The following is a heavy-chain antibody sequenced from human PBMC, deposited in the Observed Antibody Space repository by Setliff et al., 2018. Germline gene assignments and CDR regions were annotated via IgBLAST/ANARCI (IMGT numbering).Heavy chain of an antibody. Sequence: GGSLRLSCAASGFTFSNAWMNWVRQAPGKGLEWVGRIKSKTDGGTTDYAAPVKGKFSISRDDSENALYPQMSSLKSEDTAVYYCTTDGGHHDSSGYYLNFNYWGQGTLVTVSS. V-gene: IGHV3-15*07. CDR2: IKSKTDGGTT. J-gene: IGHJ4*02. CDR3: TTDGGHHDSSGYYLNFNY. CDR1: GFTFSNAW. D-gene: IGHD3-22*01.